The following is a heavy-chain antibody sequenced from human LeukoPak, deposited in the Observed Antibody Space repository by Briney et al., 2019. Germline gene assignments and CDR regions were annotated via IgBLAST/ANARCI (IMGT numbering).Heavy chain of an antibody. CDR3: AKGVSSSWANWFDP. Sequence: PGGSLRLSCAASGFTFSSYSMNWVRQAPGKGLEWVSSISSSSSYIYYADSVKGRFTISRDNSKNTLYLQMNSLRAEDTAVYYCAKGVSSSWANWFDPWGQGTLVTVSS. J-gene: IGHJ5*02. CDR2: ISSSSSYI. CDR1: GFTFSSYS. V-gene: IGHV3-21*04. D-gene: IGHD6-13*01.